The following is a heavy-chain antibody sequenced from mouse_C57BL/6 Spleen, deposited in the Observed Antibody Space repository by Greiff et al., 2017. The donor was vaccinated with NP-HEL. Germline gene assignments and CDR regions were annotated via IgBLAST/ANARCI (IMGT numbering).Heavy chain of an antibody. CDR1: GYTFTSYW. Sequence: EVQLQESGTVLARPGASVKMSCKTSGYTFTSYWMHWVKQRPGQGLEWIGAIYPGNSDTNYNQKFNGNAKLTAVTSASTAYMELSSMTNEDTAVYYCTIYYYGSSYVGFAYWGQGTLVTVSA. CDR3: TIYYYGSSYVGFAY. CDR2: IYPGNSDT. V-gene: IGHV1-5*01. D-gene: IGHD1-1*01. J-gene: IGHJ3*01.